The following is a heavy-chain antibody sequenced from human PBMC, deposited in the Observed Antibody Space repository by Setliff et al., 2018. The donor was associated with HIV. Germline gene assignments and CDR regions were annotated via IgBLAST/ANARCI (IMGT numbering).Heavy chain of an antibody. CDR2: INGGTTT. D-gene: IGHD5-18*01. J-gene: IGHJ4*02. CDR1: GITVSGIY. CDR3: AKGFRPVDTALVSGPTY. Sequence: GSLRLSCVASGITVSGIYMTWVRQAPGKGLEWVSVINGGTTTYYADSAKGRFIISRDNSQNTLYLQMNSLRADDTAIYYCAKGFRPVDTALVSGPTYWGQGIRVTVSS. V-gene: IGHV3-53*01.